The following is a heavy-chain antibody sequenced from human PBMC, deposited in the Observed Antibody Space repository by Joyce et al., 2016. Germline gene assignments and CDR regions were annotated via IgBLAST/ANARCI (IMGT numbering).Heavy chain of an antibody. J-gene: IGHJ4*02. V-gene: IGHV3-15*01. CDR2: IKSKAAGGTT. Sequence: EVQVVESGGDLVQPGESLRLSCAASGFTFSNAWMSWVRQAPGKWLGWVARIKSKAAGGTTNYAAPLKGRFTISREDSNNMLYLQMNSLKTEDTAVYYCTADLPGGISDYFDYWGQGTLVTVSS. CDR1: GFTFSNAW. CDR3: TADLPGGISDYFDY. D-gene: IGHD4-23*01.